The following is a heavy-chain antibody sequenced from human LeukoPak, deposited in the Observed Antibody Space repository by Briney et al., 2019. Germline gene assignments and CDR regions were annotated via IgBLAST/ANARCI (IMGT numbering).Heavy chain of an antibody. Sequence: PSETLSLTCAVYGGSFGGYYWSWIRQPPGRGLEWIGEINHSGSTNYNPSLKSRVTISVDTSKNQFSLKLSSVTAADTAVYYCARGITYDSSGHDAFDIWGQGTMVTVSS. V-gene: IGHV4-34*01. CDR2: INHSGST. CDR3: ARGITYDSSGHDAFDI. D-gene: IGHD3-22*01. J-gene: IGHJ3*02. CDR1: GGSFGGYY.